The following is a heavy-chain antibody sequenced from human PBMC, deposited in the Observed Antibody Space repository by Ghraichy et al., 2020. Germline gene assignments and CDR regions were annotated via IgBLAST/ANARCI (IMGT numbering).Heavy chain of an antibody. CDR3: ASLYCSRTSCYAKFGVDV. CDR1: GGSLSSTSYY. Sequence: SETLSLICSVSGGSLSSTSYYWGWIRQPPGKGLEWIGSISYRGGTDYNPSLKSRVTISVDTSKNQFSLKLSSVTAADTAVYYCASLYCSRTSCYAKFGVDVWGQGTTVTVSS. D-gene: IGHD2-2*01. CDR2: ISYRGGT. J-gene: IGHJ6*02. V-gene: IGHV4-39*01.